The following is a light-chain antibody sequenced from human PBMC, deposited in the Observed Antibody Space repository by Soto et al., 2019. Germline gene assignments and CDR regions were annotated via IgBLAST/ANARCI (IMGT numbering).Light chain of an antibody. J-gene: IGKJ2*01. V-gene: IGKV1-5*01. CDR3: QQYNTYSYT. Sequence: DIQMTQSPSTLSASVGDSVTITCRASQSINICLAWYQQKAGKAPKLLIYDASTLENRVPLRFRGSGSGTECTLTISGLQPDDFATYYCQQYNTYSYTFGQGTKLEIK. CDR2: DAS. CDR1: QSINIC.